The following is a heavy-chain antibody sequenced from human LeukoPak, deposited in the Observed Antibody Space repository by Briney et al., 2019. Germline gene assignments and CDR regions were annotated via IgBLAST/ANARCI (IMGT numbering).Heavy chain of an antibody. CDR1: GGSISSYC. D-gene: IGHD6-13*01. V-gene: IGHV4-59*01. Sequence: KPSETLSLTCTVSGGSISSYCWSWIRQPPGKGLEWIGYIYYSGSTNYNPSLKSRVTISVDTSKNQFSLKLSSVTAADTAVYYCARGGSSSWFFDYWGQGALVTVSS. CDR2: IYYSGST. J-gene: IGHJ4*02. CDR3: ARGGSSSWFFDY.